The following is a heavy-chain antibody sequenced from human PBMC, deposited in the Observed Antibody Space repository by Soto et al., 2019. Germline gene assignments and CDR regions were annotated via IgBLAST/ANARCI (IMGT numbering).Heavy chain of an antibody. V-gene: IGHV3-48*02. J-gene: IGHJ4*02. CDR3: ARPGYGDYMGFDY. Sequence: ETLSLSCAASGFTFRSYSMNWVRQAPGKGLEWVSYITSSGHTIYYADSVRGRFTISRDNAKNSLSLQMNSLRDEDTAVYYCARPGYGDYMGFDYWGQGILVTVSS. D-gene: IGHD4-17*01. CDR1: GFTFRSYS. CDR2: ITSSGHTI.